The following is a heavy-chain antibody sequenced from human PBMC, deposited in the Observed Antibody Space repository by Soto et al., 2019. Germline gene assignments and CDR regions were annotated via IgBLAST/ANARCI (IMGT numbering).Heavy chain of an antibody. Sequence: GGSLRLSCAASGFTFSSYCMHWVRQAPGKGLEWVAVISYDGSNKYYADSVKGRFTISRDNSKNTLYLQMNSLRAEDTAVYYCARDKRDLRFLEWSYYFDYWGQGTLVTVSS. D-gene: IGHD3-3*01. CDR2: ISYDGSNK. J-gene: IGHJ4*02. CDR3: ARDKRDLRFLEWSYYFDY. CDR1: GFTFSSYC. V-gene: IGHV3-30*03.